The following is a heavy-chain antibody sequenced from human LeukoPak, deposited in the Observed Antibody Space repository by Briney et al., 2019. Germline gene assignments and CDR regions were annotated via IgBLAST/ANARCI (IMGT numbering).Heavy chain of an antibody. V-gene: IGHV1-24*01. CDR1: GYTLTELS. D-gene: IGHD6-19*01. CDR3: APTWYSSGWYMVY. Sequence: GASVKVSCKVSGYTLTELSMHWVRQAPGKGLEWMGGFDPEDGETIYAQKFQGRVTMTEDTSTDTAYMELSSLRSGDTAVYYCAPTWYSSGWYMVYWGQGTLVTVSS. J-gene: IGHJ4*02. CDR2: FDPEDGET.